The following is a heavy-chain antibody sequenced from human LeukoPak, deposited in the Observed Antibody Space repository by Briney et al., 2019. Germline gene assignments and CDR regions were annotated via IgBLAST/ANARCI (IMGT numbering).Heavy chain of an antibody. V-gene: IGHV4-39*07. Sequence: PSETLSLTCTVSGGSISSSSYYWGWIRQPPGKGLEWIGSIYYSGSTYYNPSLKSRVTISVDTSKNQFSLKLSSVTAADTAVYYCAGDGKQVGDLNWFDPWGQGTLVTVSS. D-gene: IGHD1-26*01. CDR3: AGDGKQVGDLNWFDP. CDR1: GGSISSSSYY. J-gene: IGHJ5*02. CDR2: IYYSGST.